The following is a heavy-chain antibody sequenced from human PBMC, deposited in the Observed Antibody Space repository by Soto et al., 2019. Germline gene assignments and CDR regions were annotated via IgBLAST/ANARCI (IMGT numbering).Heavy chain of an antibody. CDR3: ARLGDFWSGYYRLVDS. J-gene: IGHJ4*02. CDR2: INHSGST. V-gene: IGHV4-34*01. CDR1: GGSFSGYY. D-gene: IGHD3-3*01. Sequence: SETLSLTCAVYGGSFSGYYWSWIRQPPGKGLEWIGEINHSGSTNYNPSLKSRVTISVDTSKNQFSLKLSSVTAADTAVYYCARLGDFWSGYYRLVDSWGQGTLVTVSS.